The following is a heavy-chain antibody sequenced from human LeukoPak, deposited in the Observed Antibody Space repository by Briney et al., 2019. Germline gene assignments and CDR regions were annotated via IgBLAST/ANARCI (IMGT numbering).Heavy chain of an antibody. CDR2: ISGRGDRT. V-gene: IGHV3-23*01. Sequence: GGSLRLSCEVSRFSFSSYAMTWFRQAPGKGLEWVSAISGRGDRTSYADSVKGRVTISRDNSKNTLYLQMNSLRAEDTAVYYCARVRPQGAAARWGQGTLVTVSP. D-gene: IGHD6-13*01. J-gene: IGHJ4*02. CDR1: RFSFSSYA. CDR3: ARVRPQGAAAR.